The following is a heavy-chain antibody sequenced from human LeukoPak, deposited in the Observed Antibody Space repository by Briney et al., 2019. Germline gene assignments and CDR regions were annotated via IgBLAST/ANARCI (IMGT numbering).Heavy chain of an antibody. D-gene: IGHD2-15*01. CDR2: IYYSGST. J-gene: IGHJ5*02. Sequence: SETLSLTCTVSGGSISSSSYYWGWIRQPPGKGLEWIGSIYYSGSTYYNPPLKSRVTISVDTSKNQFSLKLSSVTAADTAVYYCARQGRNCSGGSCRPNWFDPWGQGTLVTVSS. CDR1: GGSISSSSYY. CDR3: ARQGRNCSGGSCRPNWFDP. V-gene: IGHV4-39*01.